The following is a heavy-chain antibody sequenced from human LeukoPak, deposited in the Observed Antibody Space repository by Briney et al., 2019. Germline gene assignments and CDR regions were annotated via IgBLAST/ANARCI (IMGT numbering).Heavy chain of an antibody. CDR3: ASIVGERLYAFDI. D-gene: IGHD2-21*01. V-gene: IGHV1-2*02. CDR1: GYTFTGYY. J-gene: IGHJ3*02. CDR2: INPNSGGT. Sequence: GSVKVSCKASGYTFTGYYMHWVRQAPGQGLEWMGWINPNSGGTNYAQKFQGRVTMTRDTSISTAYMELSRLRSDDTAVYYCASIVGERLYAFDIWGQGTMVTVSS.